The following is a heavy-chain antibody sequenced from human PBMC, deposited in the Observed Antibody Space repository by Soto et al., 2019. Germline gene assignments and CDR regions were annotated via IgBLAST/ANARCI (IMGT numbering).Heavy chain of an antibody. Sequence: PGGSLRLSCAASGFTFSSYAMSWVRQAPGKGLEWVSAISGSGGSTYYADSVKGRFTISRDNSKITLYLQMNSLRAEDTAVYYWVKDRNRYSKSHFDYWGQGTLVTVSS. CDR2: ISGSGGST. D-gene: IGHD4-4*01. V-gene: IGHV3-23*01. CDR3: VKDRNRYSKSHFDY. CDR1: GFTFSSYA. J-gene: IGHJ4*02.